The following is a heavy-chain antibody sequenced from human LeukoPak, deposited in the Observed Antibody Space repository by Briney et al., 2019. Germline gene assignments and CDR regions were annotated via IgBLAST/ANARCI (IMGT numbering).Heavy chain of an antibody. J-gene: IGHJ4*02. D-gene: IGHD2-2*01. V-gene: IGHV3-21*01. CDR2: ISSSSSYI. CDR3: AREPYCSSTSCRTYYFDF. CDR1: GFTFSSYS. Sequence: PGGSLRLSCAASGFTFSSYSMNWVRQAPGKGLEWVSSISSSSSYIYYADSVKGRFTISRDNAKNSLYLQMNSLRAEDTAVYYCAREPYCSSTSCRTYYFDFWGQGTLVTVSS.